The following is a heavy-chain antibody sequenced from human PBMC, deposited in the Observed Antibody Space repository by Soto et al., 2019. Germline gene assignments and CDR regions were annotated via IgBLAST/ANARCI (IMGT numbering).Heavy chain of an antibody. CDR3: AREKYSSGLDY. CDR1: GGSFSGYY. J-gene: IGHJ4*02. D-gene: IGHD6-25*01. V-gene: IGHV4-34*01. Sequence: SETLSLTCAVYGGSFSGYYWSWIRQPPGKGLEWIGEISHSGSTNYNPSLKSRVTISVDTSKNQFSLKLSSVTAADTAVYYCAREKYSSGLDYWGQGTLVTVSS. CDR2: ISHSGST.